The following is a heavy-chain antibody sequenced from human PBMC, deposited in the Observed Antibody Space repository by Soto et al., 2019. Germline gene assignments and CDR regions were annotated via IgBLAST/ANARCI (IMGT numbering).Heavy chain of an antibody. D-gene: IGHD5-12*01. V-gene: IGHV3-23*01. CDR3: AKHSGYDHYYGMDA. Sequence: EVQLLESGGGFVQPGGSLRLSCAASGFTFSIYAMSWVRQAPGKGLEWVSATTGSGGSTYYAGSVKGRFTISRDNSKNTLYLQMNSLRAEDTAVYYCAKHSGYDHYYGMDAWGQGTTVTVSS. J-gene: IGHJ6*02. CDR2: TTGSGGST. CDR1: GFTFSIYA.